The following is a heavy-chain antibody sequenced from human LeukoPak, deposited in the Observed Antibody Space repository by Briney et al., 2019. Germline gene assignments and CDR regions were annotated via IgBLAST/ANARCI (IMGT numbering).Heavy chain of an antibody. CDR2: IYYSGST. D-gene: IGHD1-26*01. Sequence: SETLSLTLTGSGGSISLHYWNWIRTPPGKGLEWVGYIYYSGSTNYNPSLKSRVTISVDTSKNQFPLKLSSVTAADTAVYYCARRKLVGASPFDYWGQGTLVTVSS. CDR3: ARRKLVGASPFDY. J-gene: IGHJ4*02. CDR1: GGSISLHY. V-gene: IGHV4-59*11.